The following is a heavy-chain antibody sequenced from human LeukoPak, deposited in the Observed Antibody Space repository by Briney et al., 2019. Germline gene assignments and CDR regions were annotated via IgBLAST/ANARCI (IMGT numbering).Heavy chain of an antibody. CDR3: ARDSGDGDYEPLDY. J-gene: IGHJ4*02. CDR1: GFTFNNYA. Sequence: GGSLRLSCSASGFTFNNYAMHWVRQAPGKGLEFVSAISSDGRSTYYADSVKGRFTISRDSSTNTLYLQMNNLRVEDTAVYYCARDSGDGDYEPLDYWGQGTQVTVSS. CDR2: ISSDGRST. V-gene: IGHV3-64*04. D-gene: IGHD3-10*01.